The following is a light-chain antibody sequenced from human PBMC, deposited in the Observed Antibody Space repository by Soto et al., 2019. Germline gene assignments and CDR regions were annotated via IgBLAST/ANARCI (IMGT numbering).Light chain of an antibody. V-gene: IGKV3-20*01. CDR2: GSS. Sequence: EIVLTQSPGTLSLSPGERATLSCRASQSVSSSYLSWYQQKPGQAPRLLIYGSSSRATGIPDRFSGSGAGTDFTLTISRLEPEEFAVYYCQQYGSSSPITFGQGTRLEIK. J-gene: IGKJ5*01. CDR3: QQYGSSSPIT. CDR1: QSVSSSY.